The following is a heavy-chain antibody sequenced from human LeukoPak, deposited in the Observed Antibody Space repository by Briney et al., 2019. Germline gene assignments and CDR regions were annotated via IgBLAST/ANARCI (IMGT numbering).Heavy chain of an antibody. CDR1: GYTFTSYG. CDR3: ARDCIGCHGFDY. Sequence: ASVKASCKASGYTFTSYGITWVRQAPGQGLEWTGWVSAYADNTNYVQKIQGRVTMTTDTSTSTAYMELRSLRSDDTAVYYCARDCIGCHGFDYWGQGTLVTVSS. D-gene: IGHD2-15*01. CDR2: VSAYADNT. V-gene: IGHV1-18*01. J-gene: IGHJ4*02.